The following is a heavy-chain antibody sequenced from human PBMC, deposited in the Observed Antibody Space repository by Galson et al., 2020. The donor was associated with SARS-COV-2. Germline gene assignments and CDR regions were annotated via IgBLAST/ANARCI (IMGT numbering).Heavy chain of an antibody. CDR3: ARERSYWDPFDY. CDR1: GFTFSSYA. J-gene: IGHJ4*02. Sequence: GGSLRLSCAASGFTFSSYAMHWVRQAPGKGLEWVAVISYDGSNKYYADYVKGRFTISRDNSKNTLYLQMNSLRAEDTAVYYCARERSYWDPFDYWGQGTLVTVSS. CDR2: ISYDGSNK. V-gene: IGHV3-30*04. D-gene: IGHD1-26*01.